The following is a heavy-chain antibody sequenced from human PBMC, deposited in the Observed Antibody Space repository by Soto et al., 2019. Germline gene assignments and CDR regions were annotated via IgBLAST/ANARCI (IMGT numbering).Heavy chain of an antibody. V-gene: IGHV4-34*01. CDR2: INHSGST. Sequence: PSETLSLTCAVYGGSFSGYYWSWIRQPPGKGLEWIGEINHSGSTNYNPSLKSRVTISVDTSKNQFSLKLSSVTAADTAVYYCARGLRYYDILTGYAYWGQGTLVTVS. CDR1: GGSFSGYY. CDR3: ARGLRYYDILTGYAY. D-gene: IGHD3-9*01. J-gene: IGHJ4*02.